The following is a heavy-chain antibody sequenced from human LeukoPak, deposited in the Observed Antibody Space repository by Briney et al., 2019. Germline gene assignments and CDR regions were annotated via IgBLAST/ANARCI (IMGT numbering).Heavy chain of an antibody. CDR1: GFTFRSFA. V-gene: IGHV3-23*01. CDR3: AKEVFDTGKAFES. Sequence: GGSLRLSCAASGFTFRSFALNWVRQAPGKRLEWVSTISASGDDTFYAASVKGRFTVSRDNSKNTLHLQLNSLRAEDTAIYYCAKEVFDTGKAFESWGQEPWSPSP. CDR2: ISASGDDT. J-gene: IGHJ4*01. D-gene: IGHD3-10*01.